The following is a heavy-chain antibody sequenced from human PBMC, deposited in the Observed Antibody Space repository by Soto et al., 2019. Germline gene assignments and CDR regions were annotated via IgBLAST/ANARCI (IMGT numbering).Heavy chain of an antibody. Sequence: QVQLQESGPGLVKPSETLSLTCTVSGDSITTYYWSWIRQPPGKGLEWIGYFSNSGSTNYNPSLKSRGTISLDTSRNHFSLRLSSVTAADTAVYYCARLVEGYSHYYYYYMDVWGKGAAVTVSS. J-gene: IGHJ6*03. D-gene: IGHD2-21*01. CDR2: FSNSGST. V-gene: IGHV4-59*08. CDR1: GDSITTYY. CDR3: ARLVEGYSHYYYYYMDV.